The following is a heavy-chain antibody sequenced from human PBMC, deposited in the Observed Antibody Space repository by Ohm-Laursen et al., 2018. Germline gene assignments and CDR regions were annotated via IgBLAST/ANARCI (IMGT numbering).Heavy chain of an antibody. D-gene: IGHD4-17*01. J-gene: IGHJ6*02. CDR3: ARVRDYGTTYYYYGMDV. V-gene: IGHV3-7*04. Sequence: SVEGRFTISRDNAKNSLYLQMNSLRAEDTAVYYCARVRDYGTTYYYYGMDVWGQGTAVTVSS.